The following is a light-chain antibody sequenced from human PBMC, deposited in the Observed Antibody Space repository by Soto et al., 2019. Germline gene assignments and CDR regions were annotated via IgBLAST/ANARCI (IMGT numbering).Light chain of an antibody. CDR3: ATWDNSLSAVV. CDR1: SSNIGNNY. CDR2: DIN. Sequence: QSALTQPPSVSAAPGQKVTISCSGSSSNIGNNYISWYQQLPGTAPKLLIYDINERPSGIPDRFSGSKSGTSATLGITGLQTGDEADYYCATWDNSLSAVVLGGGTKLTVL. V-gene: IGLV1-51*01. J-gene: IGLJ2*01.